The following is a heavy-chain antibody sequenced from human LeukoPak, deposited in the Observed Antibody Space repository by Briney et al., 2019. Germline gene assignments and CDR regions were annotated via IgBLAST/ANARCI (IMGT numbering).Heavy chain of an antibody. D-gene: IGHD1-26*01. CDR3: ARGTGSYHAFDI. CDR2: IYSGGST. V-gene: IGHV3-53*01. CDR1: GFTVSSNY. J-gene: IGHJ3*02. Sequence: GGSPRLSCAASGFTVSSNYMSWVRQAPGKGLEWVSVIYSGGSTYYADSVKGRFTISRDNSKNTLYLQMNNLRAEDTAVYYCARGTGSYHAFDIWGQGTMVTVSS.